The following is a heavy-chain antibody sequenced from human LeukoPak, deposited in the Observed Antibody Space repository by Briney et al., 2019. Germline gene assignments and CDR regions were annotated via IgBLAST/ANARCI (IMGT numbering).Heavy chain of an antibody. CDR3: AKGQELEDGVFDS. D-gene: IGHD1-1*01. V-gene: IGHV3-21*04. CDR1: GFTFSSYS. J-gene: IGHJ4*02. CDR2: ISSSSYI. Sequence: GGSLRLSCAASGFTFSSYSMNWVRQAPGKGLEWVSSISSSSYIYYADSVKGRFTISRDNSRQTLFLQMSSLRVADTATYYCAKGQELEDGVFDSWGQGTLVTVSS.